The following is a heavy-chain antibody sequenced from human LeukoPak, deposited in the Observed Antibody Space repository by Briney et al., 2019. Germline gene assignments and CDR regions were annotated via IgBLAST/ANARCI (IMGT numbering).Heavy chain of an antibody. CDR1: GFTFSSYS. D-gene: IGHD1-7*01. Sequence: EGSLRLSCAASGFTFSSYSMNWVRQAPGKGLEWISQITSSNTIYYADSVKGRFTISRDNDMNSLFLQMNGLTDEDTAMYYCARFLRNYWYSDYWGQGTLVTVSS. CDR3: ARFLRNYWYSDY. V-gene: IGHV3-48*02. J-gene: IGHJ4*02. CDR2: ITSSNTI.